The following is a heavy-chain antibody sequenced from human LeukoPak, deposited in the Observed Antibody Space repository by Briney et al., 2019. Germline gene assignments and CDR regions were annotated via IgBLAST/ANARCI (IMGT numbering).Heavy chain of an antibody. CDR2: IRYDGSNK. J-gene: IGHJ5*02. CDR1: GFTFSSYG. V-gene: IGHV3-30*02. Sequence: GGSLRLSCAASGFTFSSYGMHWVRQAPGKGLEGVAFIRYDGSNKYYADSVKGRFTISRDNSKNTLYLKMNSLRAEGTAVYYCAKAAQPGFDPWGQGTLVTVSA. CDR3: AKAAQPGFDP. D-gene: IGHD1-14*01.